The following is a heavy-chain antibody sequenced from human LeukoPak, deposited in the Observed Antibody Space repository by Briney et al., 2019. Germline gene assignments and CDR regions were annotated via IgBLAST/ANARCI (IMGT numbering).Heavy chain of an antibody. D-gene: IGHD4-17*01. CDR2: IWYDGSNK. CDR1: GFTFSSYG. J-gene: IGHJ4*02. V-gene: IGHV3-30*02. Sequence: GGSLRLSCAASGFTFSSYGMHWVRQAPAKGLEWVADIWYDGSNKYYADSVKGRFTISRDNSKDTLYLQMNSLRDEDTAVYYCAKRPSDYGDYVTYFDYWGQGTLVTVSS. CDR3: AKRPSDYGDYVTYFDY.